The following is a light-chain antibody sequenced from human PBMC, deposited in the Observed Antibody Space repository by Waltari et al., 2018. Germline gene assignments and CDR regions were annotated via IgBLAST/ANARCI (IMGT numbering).Light chain of an antibody. V-gene: IGKV1-5*03. J-gene: IGKJ2*03. Sequence: DLQMTQSPSSLSASVGDRVTITCRARQGISSWFAWYQQKPGKAPNLLIYKASSLQSGVPARFSGSGSGTDLTLTISSLQPEELATYYCQQYNSAPHSFGQGTRVEIK. CDR1: QGISSW. CDR3: QQYNSAPHS. CDR2: KAS.